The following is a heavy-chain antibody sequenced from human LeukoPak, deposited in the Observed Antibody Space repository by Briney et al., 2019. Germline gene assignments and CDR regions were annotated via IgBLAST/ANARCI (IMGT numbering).Heavy chain of an antibody. CDR1: GGTSSSYA. D-gene: IGHD4-17*01. Sequence: HGASVKVSCKASGGTSSSYAISWVRQAPGQGLEWMGGIIPIFGTANYAQKFQGRVTITTDESTSTAYMELSSLRSEDTAVYYCARDQRVTTSSIYYFDYWGQGTLVTVSS. CDR2: IIPIFGTA. CDR3: ARDQRVTTSSIYYFDY. J-gene: IGHJ4*02. V-gene: IGHV1-69*05.